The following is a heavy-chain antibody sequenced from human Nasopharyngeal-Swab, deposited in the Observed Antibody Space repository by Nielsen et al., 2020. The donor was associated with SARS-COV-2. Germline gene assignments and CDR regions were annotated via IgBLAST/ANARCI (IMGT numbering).Heavy chain of an antibody. D-gene: IGHD6-13*01. J-gene: IGHJ5*02. Sequence: GGSLRLSCATSGFTFSPYTMTWVRQAPGKGLQWISYITSGNSVQYADSVRGRFTISRDNAKNSLYLQMNSLTAEDTAVYYCARGPSSSRFDPWGQGSLVTVSS. CDR3: ARGPSSSRFDP. CDR2: ITSGNSV. CDR1: GFTFSPYT. V-gene: IGHV3-48*04.